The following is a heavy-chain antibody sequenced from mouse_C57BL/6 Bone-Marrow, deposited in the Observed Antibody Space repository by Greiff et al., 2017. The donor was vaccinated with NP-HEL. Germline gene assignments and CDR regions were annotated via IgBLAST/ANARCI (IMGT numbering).Heavy chain of an antibody. CDR3: TGFYYDYDGGSYWYFDV. V-gene: IGHV6-3*01. J-gene: IGHJ1*03. D-gene: IGHD2-4*01. Sequence: EVKVEESGGGLVQPGGSMKLSCVASGFTFSNYWMNWVRQSPEKGLEWVAQIRLKSDNYATHYAESVKGRFTISRDDSKSSVYLQMNNLRAEDTGIYYCTGFYYDYDGGSYWYFDVWGTGTTVTVSS. CDR2: IRLKSDNYAT. CDR1: GFTFSNYW.